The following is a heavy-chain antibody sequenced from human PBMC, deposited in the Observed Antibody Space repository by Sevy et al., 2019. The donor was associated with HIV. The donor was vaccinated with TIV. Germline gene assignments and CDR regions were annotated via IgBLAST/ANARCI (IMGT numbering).Heavy chain of an antibody. V-gene: IGHV1-2*06. D-gene: IGHD3-22*01. CDR3: ARALPYSDSSGYYYYFDY. Sequence: ASVKVSCKASGYTFTGYYMHWVRQAPGQGLEWMGRINPNSGGTNYAQKFQGRVTMTRDTSISTATMELSRLRSDDTAVYYCARALPYSDSSGYYYYFDYWGQGTLVTVSS. CDR1: GYTFTGYY. CDR2: INPNSGGT. J-gene: IGHJ4*02.